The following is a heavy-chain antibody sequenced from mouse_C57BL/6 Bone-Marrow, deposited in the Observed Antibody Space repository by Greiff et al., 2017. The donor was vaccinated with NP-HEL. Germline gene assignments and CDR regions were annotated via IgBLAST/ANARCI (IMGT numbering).Heavy chain of an antibody. Sequence: VQLQQPGAELVMPGASVKLSCKASGYTFTSYWMHWVKQRPGQGLEWIGEIDPSDSYTNYNQKFKGKSTLTVDKSSSTAYMQLSSLTSEDSAVYYGARDGWGAMDYWGQGTSVTVSS. CDR1: GYTFTSYW. V-gene: IGHV1-69*01. J-gene: IGHJ4*01. D-gene: IGHD2-3*01. CDR2: IDPSDSYT. CDR3: ARDGWGAMDY.